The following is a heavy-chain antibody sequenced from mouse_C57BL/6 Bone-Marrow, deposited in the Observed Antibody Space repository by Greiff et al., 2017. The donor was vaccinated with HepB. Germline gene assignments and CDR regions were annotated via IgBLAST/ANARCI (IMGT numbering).Heavy chain of an antibody. V-gene: IGHV1-4*01. Sequence: QVQLQQSGAELARPGASVKMSCKASGYTFTSYTMHWVNQRPGQGLEWIGYINPSSGYTKYNQKFKDKATLTADKSSSTAYMQLSSLTSEDSAVYYCARGGLRVWGQGTSVTVSS. CDR1: GYTFTSYT. J-gene: IGHJ4*01. D-gene: IGHD2-4*01. CDR2: INPSSGYT. CDR3: ARGGLRV.